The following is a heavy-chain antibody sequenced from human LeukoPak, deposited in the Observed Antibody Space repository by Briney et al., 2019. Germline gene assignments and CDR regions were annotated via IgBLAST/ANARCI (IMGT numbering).Heavy chain of an antibody. J-gene: IGHJ5*02. CDR1: GFTVSSNY. Sequence: GGSLRLSCAASGFTVSSNYMSWVRQAPGKGLEWVSVIYSGGSTYYADSVKGRFTISRDNSKNTLYLQMNSLRAEDTAVYYCARVQNYYGSGSYTPTGLFDPWGQGTLVTVSS. V-gene: IGHV3-66*01. CDR2: IYSGGST. CDR3: ARVQNYYGSGSYTPTGLFDP. D-gene: IGHD3-10*01.